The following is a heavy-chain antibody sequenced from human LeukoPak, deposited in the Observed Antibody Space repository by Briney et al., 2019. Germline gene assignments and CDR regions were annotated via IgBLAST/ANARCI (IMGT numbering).Heavy chain of an antibody. CDR3: ARISSSNWYNERGAFDV. CDR2: FYYTGST. V-gene: IGHV4-59*01. D-gene: IGHD6-13*01. CDR1: GGSISSYY. Sequence: SETLSLTCTVSGGSISSYYWSWVRQPPGKGLEWIGLFYYTGSTYYNPSLKSRVTISVDTSKNQFSLKLSSVTAVDTAVYSCARISSSNWYNERGAFDVWGQGTMVTVSS. J-gene: IGHJ3*01.